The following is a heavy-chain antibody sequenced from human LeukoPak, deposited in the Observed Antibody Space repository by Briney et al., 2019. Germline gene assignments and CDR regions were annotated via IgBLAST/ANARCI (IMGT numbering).Heavy chain of an antibody. CDR1: GGSISSGGYY. CDR2: IYHSGST. D-gene: IGHD2/OR15-2a*01. Sequence: PSETLSLTCTVSGGSISSGGYYWSWIRPPPGKGLEWIGYIYHSGSTYYNPSLKSRVTISVDRSKNQFSLKLSSVTAADTAVYYCARLSYYYYMDVWGKGTTVTVSS. J-gene: IGHJ6*03. CDR3: ARLSYYYYMDV. V-gene: IGHV4-30-2*01.